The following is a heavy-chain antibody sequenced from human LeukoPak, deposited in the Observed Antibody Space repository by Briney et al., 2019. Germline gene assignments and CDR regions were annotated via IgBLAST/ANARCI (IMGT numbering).Heavy chain of an antibody. CDR1: GFTFSSYA. V-gene: IGHV3-23*01. J-gene: IGHJ4*02. CDR2: ISGSGGTT. Sequence: GGSLRLSCAASGFTFSSYAMNWVRQTPGKGLEWVSAISGSGGTTHYADPVKGRFTISRDNSKNTLYLQMNSLKTEDTAVYYCTTDVLLRPVAGYYYFDYWGQGTLVTVSS. CDR3: TTDVLLRPVAGYYYFDY. D-gene: IGHD6-19*01.